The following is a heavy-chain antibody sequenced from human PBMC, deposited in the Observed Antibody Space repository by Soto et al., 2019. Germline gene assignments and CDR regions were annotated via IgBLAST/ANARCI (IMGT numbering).Heavy chain of an antibody. CDR1: GGTFSSYA. CDR2: IIPIFGTA. V-gene: IGHV1-69*01. CDR3: ARGAHYYDSSGYYQFDY. J-gene: IGHJ4*02. Sequence: QVQLVQSGAEVKKPGSSVKVSCKASGGTFSSYAISWVRQAPGQGLEWMGGIIPIFGTANYAQKFQGRVTITADESTSTAYMELSSLRSEDTAVYYCARGAHYYDSSGYYQFDYWGQGTLVTVSS. D-gene: IGHD3-22*01.